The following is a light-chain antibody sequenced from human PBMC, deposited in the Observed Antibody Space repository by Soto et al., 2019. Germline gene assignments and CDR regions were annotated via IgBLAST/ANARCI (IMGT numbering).Light chain of an antibody. CDR3: QQYNNWPPYT. CDR2: GAS. CDR1: QSVTTR. Sequence: EVVLTQSPATLSVSPGERVTLSCRASQSVTTRLAWYQQKPGQAPRLLMYGASTRATGVPARFSGSGSDTDFTLTISSLQSEDFAVYYCQQYNNWPPYTFGQGTKLEIK. J-gene: IGKJ2*01. V-gene: IGKV3-15*01.